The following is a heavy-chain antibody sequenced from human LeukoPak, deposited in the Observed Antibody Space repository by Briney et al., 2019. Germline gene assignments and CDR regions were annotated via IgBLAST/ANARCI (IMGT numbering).Heavy chain of an antibody. CDR1: GGTFSSFA. CDR2: IIPIFGTA. CDR3: ASATLMGGWSITAYYFDY. D-gene: IGHD6-19*01. J-gene: IGHJ4*02. Sequence: ASVKVSCKASGGTFSSFAFSWVRQAPGQGLEWMGGIIPIFGTANSAQKFQGRVTITADESTRTAYMEQRSLRSDDTAVYYCASATLMGGWSITAYYFDYWGQGTLVTVSS. V-gene: IGHV1-69*13.